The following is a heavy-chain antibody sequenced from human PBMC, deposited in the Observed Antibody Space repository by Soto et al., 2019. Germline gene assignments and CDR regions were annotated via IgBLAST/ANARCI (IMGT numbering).Heavy chain of an antibody. J-gene: IGHJ4*02. D-gene: IGHD5-18*01. V-gene: IGHV3-15*01. CDR3: TTEWIYSYGYIFGY. CDR1: GFTFSNAW. CDR2: IKSKTDGGTT. Sequence: GGSLRLSCAASGFTFSNAWMSWVRQAPGKGLEWVGRIKSKTDGGTTDYAAPVKGRFTISRDDSKNTLYLQMNSLKTEDTAVYYCTTEWIYSYGYIFGYWGQGTLVTVSS.